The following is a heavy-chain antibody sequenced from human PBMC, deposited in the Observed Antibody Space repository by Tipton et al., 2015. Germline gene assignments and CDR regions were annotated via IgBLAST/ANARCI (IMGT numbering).Heavy chain of an antibody. CDR1: GYPINSDYY. CDR3: ARDLEHGMDV. CDR2: ISHSGNT. J-gene: IGHJ6*02. Sequence: TLSLTCGVSGYPINSDYYWGWIRQPPGKGLEWIGSISHSGNTYYNPSLKSRVTMSRDTSKNQFSLTLNSVAAADTAVYYCARDLEHGMDVWGHGTTVTVSS. D-gene: IGHD5-24*01. V-gene: IGHV4-38-2*02.